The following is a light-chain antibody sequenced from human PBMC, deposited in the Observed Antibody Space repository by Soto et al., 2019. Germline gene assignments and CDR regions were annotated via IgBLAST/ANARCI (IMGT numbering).Light chain of an antibody. Sequence: DIQMTQSPPSLSASVGDRLTISCRASQSVSSYLNWYQQKLGKAPKLLIYATSSLQSGVPSRFSGSGSGTDFTLTISSLQPEDFATYYCQQSSATPDTFGQGTKLEIK. CDR3: QQSSATPDT. CDR2: ATS. V-gene: IGKV1-39*01. J-gene: IGKJ2*01. CDR1: QSVSSY.